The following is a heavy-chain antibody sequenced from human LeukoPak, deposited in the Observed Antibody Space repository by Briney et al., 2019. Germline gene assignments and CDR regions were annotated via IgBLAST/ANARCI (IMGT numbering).Heavy chain of an antibody. CDR1: GFSVSTNY. D-gene: IGHD3-3*01. CDR2: ISNHGTT. Sequence: PGGSLRLSCAASGFSVSTNYMIWVRQAPGMGLECVSVISNHGTTYYADSVKGRSSISRDNSKNTVFLQMNSLRAEDTAVYYCARDNTISGHYEVGYWGQGTLVTVSS. V-gene: IGHV3-53*01. J-gene: IGHJ4*02. CDR3: ARDNTISGHYEVGY.